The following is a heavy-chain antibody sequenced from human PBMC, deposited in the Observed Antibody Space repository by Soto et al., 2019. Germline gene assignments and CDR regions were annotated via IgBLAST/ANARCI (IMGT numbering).Heavy chain of an antibody. V-gene: IGHV4-39*01. D-gene: IGHD6-13*01. CDR2: IYYSRTT. CDR1: GGSISSNNYH. Sequence: SETLSLTCTVSGGSISSNNYHWGWIRQPPGKGLDWIGTIYYSRTTYYKPSLKSRVTISVDTSKNQFSLKLISVTAADTAVYFFARLLTAPAQTYFWGQGSLVTVSA. CDR3: ARLLTAPAQTYF. J-gene: IGHJ4*02.